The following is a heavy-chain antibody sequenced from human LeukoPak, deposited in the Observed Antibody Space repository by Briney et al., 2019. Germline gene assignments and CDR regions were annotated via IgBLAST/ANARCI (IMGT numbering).Heavy chain of an antibody. CDR2: IYYTGST. CDR1: GGSISSNY. CDR3: ARSSCSGGSCYWY. Sequence: PSETLSLTCTVSGGSISSNYWSWIRQPPGKGLEWIGFIYYTGSTHYNPSLKSRVTISVDTSTTPFSLKLSSVTAADTAVYYCARSSCSGGSCYWYWGQGTLVTVSS. J-gene: IGHJ4*02. V-gene: IGHV4-59*01. D-gene: IGHD2-15*01.